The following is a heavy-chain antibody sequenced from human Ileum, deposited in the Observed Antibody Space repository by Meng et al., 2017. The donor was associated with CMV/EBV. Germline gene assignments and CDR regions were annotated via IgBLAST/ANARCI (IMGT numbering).Heavy chain of an antibody. J-gene: IGHJ4*02. V-gene: IGHV3-7*01. CDR3: ARIGYSSSSFDY. Sequence: GGSLRLSCAASGFTFSSYWMSWVRQAPGKGLEWVANIKQDGSERHYVDSVKGRITISRDNAKNSVYLQTDSLRAEDTAIYYCARIGYSSSSFDYWGQGILVTVSS. D-gene: IGHD2-2*01. CDR1: GFTFSSYW. CDR2: IKQDGSER.